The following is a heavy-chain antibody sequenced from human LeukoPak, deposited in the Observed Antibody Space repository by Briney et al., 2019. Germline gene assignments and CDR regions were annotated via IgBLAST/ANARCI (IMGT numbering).Heavy chain of an antibody. CDR2: INHSGST. J-gene: IGHJ4*02. Sequence: SETLSLTCTVSGGSISSGDYYWSWIRQPPGKGLEWIGEINHSGSTNYNPSLKSRVTISVDTSKNQFSLKLSSVTAADTAVYYCARGGEYGDYAYYFDYWGQGTLVTVSS. V-gene: IGHV4-39*07. CDR3: ARGGEYGDYAYYFDY. CDR1: GGSISSGDYY. D-gene: IGHD4-17*01.